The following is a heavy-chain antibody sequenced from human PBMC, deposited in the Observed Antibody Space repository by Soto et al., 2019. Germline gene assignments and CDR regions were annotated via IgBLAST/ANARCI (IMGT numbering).Heavy chain of an antibody. D-gene: IGHD3-3*01. V-gene: IGHV3-49*03. Sequence: SLRLSCTASGFTFGDYAMSWFRQAPGKGLEWVGFIRSKAYGGTTEYAASVKGRFTISRDDSKSIAYLQMNSLKTEDTAVYYCTRDSRDDLLLEGGDAFDIWGKGTMVTVSS. CDR3: TRDSRDDLLLEGGDAFDI. J-gene: IGHJ3*02. CDR1: GFTFGDYA. CDR2: IRSKAYGGTT.